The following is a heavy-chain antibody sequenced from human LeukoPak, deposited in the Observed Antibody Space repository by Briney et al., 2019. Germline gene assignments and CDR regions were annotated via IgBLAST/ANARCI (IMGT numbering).Heavy chain of an antibody. CDR3: ARDRRYYDTSGTVYYDAMDV. CDR1: GGSMSSYY. D-gene: IGHD3-22*01. J-gene: IGHJ6*02. V-gene: IGHV4-59*01. Sequence: PSETLSLTCTVSGGSMSSYYWSWIRQPPGKGLECIGYISYSGSTNYNPSLKSRVTISVDMSKNHFSLKLSSVTAADTAVYYCARDRRYYDTSGTVYYDAMDVWGQGTTVTVSS. CDR2: ISYSGST.